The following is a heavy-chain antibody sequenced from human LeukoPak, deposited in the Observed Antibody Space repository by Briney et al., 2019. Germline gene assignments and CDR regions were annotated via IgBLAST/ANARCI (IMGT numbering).Heavy chain of an antibody. J-gene: IGHJ4*02. V-gene: IGHV3-21*01. CDR2: ISSSSSYI. D-gene: IGHD3-16*01. Sequence: GGSLRLSCAASGFTFSSYSMNWVRQAPGKGLEWVSSISSSSSYIYHADSVKGRFTISRDNAKNSLYLQMNSLRAEDTAVYYCARAVDVADYWGRGTLVTVSS. CDR3: ARAVDVADY. CDR1: GFTFSSYS.